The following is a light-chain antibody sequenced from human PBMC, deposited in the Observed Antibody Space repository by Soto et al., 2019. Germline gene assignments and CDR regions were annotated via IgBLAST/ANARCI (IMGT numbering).Light chain of an antibody. V-gene: IGLV2-14*03. CDR1: TSDVGGYNS. CDR3: SSYTSSSSYV. J-gene: IGLJ1*01. Sequence: QSALTQPASVSGSPGQSITISCTGTTSDVGGYNSVSWYQQHPGKAPKLMIYDVSKRPSGVSNRFSGSKSGNTASLTISGLHTEDEAHYYCSSYTSSSSYVFGTGTKVTVL. CDR2: DVS.